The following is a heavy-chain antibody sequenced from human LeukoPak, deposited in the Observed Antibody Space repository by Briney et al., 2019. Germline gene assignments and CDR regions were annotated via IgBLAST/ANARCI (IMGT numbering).Heavy chain of an antibody. CDR1: GYTFTDCH. V-gene: IGHV1-2*02. CDR2: VDPNSEGT. J-gene: IGHJ6*02. CDR3: ARVRFFYYGMDV. Sequence: ASVKVPCKASGYTFTDCHIHWVRQVPGQGLEWMGWVDPNSEGTNYAQKFQGRVTMTRDTSISTAYMELSRLRSDDTAVYYCARVRFFYYGMDVWGQGTTVTVSS. D-gene: IGHD3-3*01.